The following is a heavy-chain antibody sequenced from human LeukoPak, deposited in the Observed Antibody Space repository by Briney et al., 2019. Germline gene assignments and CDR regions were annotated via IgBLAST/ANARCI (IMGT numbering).Heavy chain of an antibody. V-gene: IGHV1-69*01. CDR2: IIPIFGTA. D-gene: IGHD3-22*01. J-gene: IGHJ6*02. CDR1: GGTFSSYA. CDR3: ARAPVGGRWIVVVITGPYYYYGMDV. Sequence: SVKVSCKASGGTFSSYAISWVRQAPGQGLEWMGGIIPIFGTANYAQKFQGRVTITADEPTSTAYMELSSLRSEDTAVYYCARAPVGGRWIVVVITGPYYYYGMDVWGQGTTVTVSS.